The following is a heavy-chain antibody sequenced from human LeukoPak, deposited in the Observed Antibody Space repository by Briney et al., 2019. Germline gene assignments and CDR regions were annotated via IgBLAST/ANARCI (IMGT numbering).Heavy chain of an antibody. CDR3: ARNQRRLDY. J-gene: IGHJ4*02. Sequence: PGGSLRLSCAASGFTFSNYWMTWVRQAPGKGLELVANIKQDGSEKYYVDSEKGRFTISRDNAKNSLYLQMNSLRAEDTAVYYCARNQRRLDYWGQGTLVTVSS. CDR2: IKQDGSEK. D-gene: IGHD1-14*01. V-gene: IGHV3-7*01. CDR1: GFTFSNYW.